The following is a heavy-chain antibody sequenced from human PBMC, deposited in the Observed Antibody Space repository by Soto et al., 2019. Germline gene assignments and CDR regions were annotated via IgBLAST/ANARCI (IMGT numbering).Heavy chain of an antibody. D-gene: IGHD2-15*01. CDR1: GYTLTELS. J-gene: IGHJ4*02. Sequence: ASVKVSCKVSGYTLTELSMHWVRQAPGKGLEWMGGFDPEDGETIYAQKFQGRVTMTEDTSTDTAYMELSSLRSEDTAVYYCATWPIESPGYCSGGSCHYFDYWGQGTLVTVSS. CDR3: ATWPIESPGYCSGGSCHYFDY. CDR2: FDPEDGET. V-gene: IGHV1-24*01.